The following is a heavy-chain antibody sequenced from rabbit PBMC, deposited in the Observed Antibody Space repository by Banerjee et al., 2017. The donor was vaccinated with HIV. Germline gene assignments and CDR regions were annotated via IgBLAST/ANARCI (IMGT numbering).Heavy chain of an antibody. Sequence: QSLEESGGGLVQPEGSLTLTCTASGIDSSSDYYMCWVRQAPGKGLEWIGYIYIDSGTTDYASWVNGRFTISRSTSLNTVTLQMTSLTAADTATYFCARDLTGVTGWNFNLWGPGTLVTVS. CDR2: IYIDSGTT. CDR1: GIDSSSDYY. D-gene: IGHD7-1*01. J-gene: IGHJ4*01. CDR3: ARDLTGVTGWNFNL. V-gene: IGHV1S43*01.